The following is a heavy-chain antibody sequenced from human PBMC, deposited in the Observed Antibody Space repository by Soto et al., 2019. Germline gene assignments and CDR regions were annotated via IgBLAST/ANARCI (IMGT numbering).Heavy chain of an antibody. D-gene: IGHD4-17*01. CDR3: ARDAYGFYGMDV. Sequence: EVQLVESGGGSVQPGGSLRLSCAASGFTFSSYAMNWVRQAPGNGLEWVSFISSSSSSMYYADSVKGRFTISRDNAKNSLYLQTTSLRAEDTAVYYCARDAYGFYGMDVWGQGTTVTVSS. CDR2: ISSSSSSM. J-gene: IGHJ6*02. V-gene: IGHV3-48*01. CDR1: GFTFSSYA.